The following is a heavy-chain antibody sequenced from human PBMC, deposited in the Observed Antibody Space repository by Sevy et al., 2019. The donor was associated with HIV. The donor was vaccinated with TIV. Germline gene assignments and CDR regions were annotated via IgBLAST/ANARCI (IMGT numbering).Heavy chain of an antibody. V-gene: IGHV1-18*01. CDR2: ISAYNGNT. CDR1: GYTFTSYG. J-gene: IGHJ6*03. Sequence: ASVKVSCKASGYTFTSYGISWVRQAPGQGLEWMGWISAYNGNTNYAQKLQGRVTMTTDTSTSTAYMELRSLRSDDTAVYYCARWRIAAAATITYYYYYYMDVWGKGTTVTVSS. CDR3: ARWRIAAAATITYYYYYYMDV. D-gene: IGHD6-13*01.